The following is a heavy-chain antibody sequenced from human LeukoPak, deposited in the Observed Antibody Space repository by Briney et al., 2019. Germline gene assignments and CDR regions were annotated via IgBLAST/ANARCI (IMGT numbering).Heavy chain of an antibody. D-gene: IGHD3-3*01. CDR2: IYYTGST. CDR3: AWGRRRSVSSHYYFQY. Sequence: SETLSLTCTISGASIYSDYWSWIRQPPGKGLEWIGYIYYTGSTNYNPSLKSRVTISVDTAKDQFSLRLLSVTAADTAVYYCAWGRRRSVSSHYYFQYWGQGSVVTVSP. J-gene: IGHJ4*02. V-gene: IGHV4-59*01. CDR1: GASIYSDY.